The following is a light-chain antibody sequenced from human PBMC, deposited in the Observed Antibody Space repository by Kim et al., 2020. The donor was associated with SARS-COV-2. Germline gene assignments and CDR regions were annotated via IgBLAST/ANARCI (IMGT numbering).Light chain of an antibody. CDR3: QSFDSTNHWV. Sequence: NFMLTQPHSVSESPGKTVTISCTRSSGNIASKYVQWYQQRPGSSPTAVIYEDNKRPSGVPDRFSGSIDSSSNSASLTISGLKTEDEADYYCQSFDSTNHWVFGGGTKLTVL. CDR2: EDN. J-gene: IGLJ3*02. CDR1: SGNIASKY. V-gene: IGLV6-57*01.